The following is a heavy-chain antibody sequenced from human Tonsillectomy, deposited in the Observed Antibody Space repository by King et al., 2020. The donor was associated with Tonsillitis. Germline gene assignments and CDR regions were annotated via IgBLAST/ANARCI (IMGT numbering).Heavy chain of an antibody. V-gene: IGHV3-72*01. Sequence: EVQLVESGGGLVQPGGSLRLSCAASGFTFSDHHMDWVRQAPGKGLEGVGRIRNILNRYSTEYGASVRGRFTISRDEAKNSLYLQMNSLKTEDTAVYYCARVNYYDSRGYSLDAFDIWGQGTMVTVSS. CDR2: IRNILNRYST. CDR1: GFTFSDHH. D-gene: IGHD3-22*01. J-gene: IGHJ3*02. CDR3: ARVNYYDSRGYSLDAFDI.